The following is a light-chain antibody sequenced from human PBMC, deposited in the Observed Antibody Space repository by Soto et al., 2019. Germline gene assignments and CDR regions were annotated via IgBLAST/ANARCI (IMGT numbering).Light chain of an antibody. J-gene: IGLJ1*01. Sequence: QSVLTQPPSLSAAPGQKVTISCSGSSSNIGYNFVFWYQQLPGEAPKVLIYDNSKRPLGIPGRFSGSKSGTSATLGITGLQTGDEADYYCATWDNSLHAHVFGSGTKVTVL. V-gene: IGLV1-51*01. CDR3: ATWDNSLHAHV. CDR2: DNS. CDR1: SSNIGYNF.